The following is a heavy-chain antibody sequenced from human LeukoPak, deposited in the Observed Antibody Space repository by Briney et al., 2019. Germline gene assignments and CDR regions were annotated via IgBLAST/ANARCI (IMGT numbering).Heavy chain of an antibody. CDR2: IYHSGST. J-gene: IGHJ4*02. V-gene: IGHV4-30-2*01. D-gene: IGHD6-13*01. CDR1: GGSISSGGYS. Sequence: SETLSLTCADSGGSISSGGYSWSWIRQPPGKGLEWIGYIYHSGSTYYNPSLKSRVTISVDRSKNQFSLKLSSVTAADTAVYYCARGYSTWSSDYWGQGTLVTVSS. CDR3: ARGYSTWSSDY.